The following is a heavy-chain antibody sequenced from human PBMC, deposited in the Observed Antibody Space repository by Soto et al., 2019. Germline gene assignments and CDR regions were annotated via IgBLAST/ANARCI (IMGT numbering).Heavy chain of an antibody. Sequence: SETLSLTCTVSGGSISSYYWSWIRQPPGKGLEWIGYIYYSGSTNYNPSLKSRVTISVDTSKNQFSLKLSSVTAADTAVYYCARAAAARRYYFDYWGQGTLVTVSS. D-gene: IGHD6-13*01. J-gene: IGHJ4*02. CDR3: ARAAAARRYYFDY. CDR2: IYYSGST. V-gene: IGHV4-59*01. CDR1: GGSISSYY.